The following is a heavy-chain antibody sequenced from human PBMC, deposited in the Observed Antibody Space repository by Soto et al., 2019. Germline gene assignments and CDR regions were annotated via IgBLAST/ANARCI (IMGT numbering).Heavy chain of an antibody. CDR3: ARDHWHSY. Sequence: EVQLVESGGGLVQPGGSLRLSCVASGFTFNIYWMHWVRQAPGKGLEWVSRIDNDGSATTYADSVKGRFTISRDNAKNTLFLQMNTLRVDDTAVYYCARDHWHSYWGQGTLVTVSS. CDR2: IDNDGSAT. J-gene: IGHJ4*02. V-gene: IGHV3-74*01. D-gene: IGHD1-7*01. CDR1: GFTFNIYW.